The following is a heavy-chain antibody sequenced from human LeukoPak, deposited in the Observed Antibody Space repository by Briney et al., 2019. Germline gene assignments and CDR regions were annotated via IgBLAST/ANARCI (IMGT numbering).Heavy chain of an antibody. V-gene: IGHV3-11*05. D-gene: IGHD5-12*01. CDR2: ISSSSSYT. J-gene: IGHJ4*02. Sequence: PGRSLRLSCTASGFTFGDYAMSWVRQAPGKGLEWVSYISSSSSYTNYADSVKGRFTISRDNAKNSLYQQMNSLRAEDTAVYYCARGHVASQRHRYRGYDPLDYGGQGTLVTVSS. CDR3: ARGHVASQRHRYRGYDPLDY. CDR1: GFTFGDYA.